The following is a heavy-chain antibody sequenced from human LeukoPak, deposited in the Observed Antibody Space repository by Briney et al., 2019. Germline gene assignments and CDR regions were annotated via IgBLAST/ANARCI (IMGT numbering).Heavy chain of an antibody. D-gene: IGHD2-21*01. CDR2: MNPKSGDA. CDR3: ARGPFGNCGGGPCHFRDIDYWYDP. CDR1: GYTFTTYD. V-gene: IGHV1-8*03. Sequence: ASVKVSCKASGYTFTTYDINWVRQAAGQGCEWMGWMNPKSGDAGYADKFQGRVAITRDTSINTAYLELSALTSDDTAVYYCARGPFGNCGGGPCHFRDIDYWYDPWGQGTLVTVSS. J-gene: IGHJ5*02.